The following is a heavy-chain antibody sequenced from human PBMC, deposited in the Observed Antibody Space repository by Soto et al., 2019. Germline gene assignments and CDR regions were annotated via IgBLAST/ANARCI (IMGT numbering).Heavy chain of an antibody. D-gene: IGHD2-15*01. CDR1: GFTFSSYA. Sequence: GSLRLSCAASGFTFSSYAMSWVRQAPGKGLEWVSAISGSGGSTYYADSVKGRFTISRDNSKNTLYLQMNSLRAEDTAVYYCAKDRIVVVVAANWFDPWGQGTLVTVSS. CDR2: ISGSGGST. CDR3: AKDRIVVVVAANWFDP. J-gene: IGHJ5*02. V-gene: IGHV3-23*01.